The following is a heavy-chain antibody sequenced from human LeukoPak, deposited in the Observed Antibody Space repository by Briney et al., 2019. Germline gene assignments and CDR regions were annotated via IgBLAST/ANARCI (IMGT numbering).Heavy chain of an antibody. CDR2: IYTSGST. CDR3: ARDRGGSGHWFDP. CDR1: GGSISSGSYY. Sequence: PSETLSLTCTVSGGSISSGSYYWSWIRQPAGKGLEWIGRIYTSGSTNYNPSLKSRVTISVDTSKNQFSLKLSSVTAADTAVYYCARDRGGSGHWFDPWGQGTLVTVSS. J-gene: IGHJ5*02. D-gene: IGHD2-15*01. V-gene: IGHV4-61*02.